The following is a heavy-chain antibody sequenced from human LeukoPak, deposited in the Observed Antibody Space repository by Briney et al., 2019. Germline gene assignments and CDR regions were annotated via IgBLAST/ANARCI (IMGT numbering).Heavy chain of an antibody. CDR3: ARDRCTNGVCYTDY. J-gene: IGHJ4*02. CDR1: GGSFSGYY. D-gene: IGHD2-8*01. CDR2: INHSGST. V-gene: IGHV4-34*01. Sequence: PSETLSLTCAVYGGSFSGYYWSWIRQPPGKGLEWIGEINHSGSTNYNPSLKSRVTMSVDTSKNQFSLKLSSVTAADTAVYYCARDRCTNGVCYTDYWGQGTLVTVSS.